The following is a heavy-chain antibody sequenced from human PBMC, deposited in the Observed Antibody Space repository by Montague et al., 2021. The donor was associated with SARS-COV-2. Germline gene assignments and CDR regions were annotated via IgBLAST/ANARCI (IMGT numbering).Heavy chain of an antibody. CDR3: AGHLYSYANGFGP. V-gene: IGHV4-39*01. Sequence: SETLSLTCTVSGGSISSNSYYWAWIRQLPGKGLEWIGSIYYSGSTYYNPSLRSRDTTSVDTSMNQFSLKLRSVTAADTAVYYCAGHLYSYANGFGPWGQGTLVTVSS. CDR2: IYYSGST. D-gene: IGHD3-10*01. J-gene: IGHJ5*02. CDR1: GGSISSNSYY.